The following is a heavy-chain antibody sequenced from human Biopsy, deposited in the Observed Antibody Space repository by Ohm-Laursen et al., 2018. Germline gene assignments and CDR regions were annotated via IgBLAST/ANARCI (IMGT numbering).Heavy chain of an antibody. D-gene: IGHD1-1*01. Sequence: TLSLTCAISGDSISNKDAAWDWIRRSPSRGLEWLGRTYYRTQWFFDYAVFVRGRISIKPDTSKNQFSLELNSVTPEDTAVYFCARETPTGIPFNWFDPWGQGTLVTVSS. CDR3: ARETPTGIPFNWFDP. J-gene: IGHJ5*02. CDR1: GDSISNKDAA. CDR2: TYYRTQWFF. V-gene: IGHV6-1*01.